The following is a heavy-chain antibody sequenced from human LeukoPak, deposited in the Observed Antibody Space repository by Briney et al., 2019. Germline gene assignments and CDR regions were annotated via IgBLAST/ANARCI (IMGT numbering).Heavy chain of an antibody. J-gene: IGHJ6*02. V-gene: IGHV3-66*01. Sequence: GGSLRLSCAASGFTVSSNYMSWVRQAPGQGLEWVSVIYSGGSTYYADSVKGRFTISRDNSKNTLYLQMNSLRAEDTAVYYCARDNLGHSYGYVNPFFYYGMGVWGQGTTVTVSS. CDR3: ARDNLGHSYGYVNPFFYYGMGV. D-gene: IGHD5-18*01. CDR1: GFTVSSNY. CDR2: IYSGGST.